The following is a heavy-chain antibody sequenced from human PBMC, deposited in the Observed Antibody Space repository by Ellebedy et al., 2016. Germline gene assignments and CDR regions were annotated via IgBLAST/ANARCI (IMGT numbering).Heavy chain of an antibody. D-gene: IGHD4-17*01. CDR2: IYSGGGT. V-gene: IGHV3-66*01. J-gene: IGHJ4*02. CDR1: GFIVSSNY. Sequence: GESLKISCAASGFIVSSNYMSWVRQAPGKGLEWVSIIYSGGGTYYADSVKGRFTISRDNSKNKLYLQMNSLRVEDTAVYYCASRPNGDYHFLDYWGQGTLVTVSS. CDR3: ASRPNGDYHFLDY.